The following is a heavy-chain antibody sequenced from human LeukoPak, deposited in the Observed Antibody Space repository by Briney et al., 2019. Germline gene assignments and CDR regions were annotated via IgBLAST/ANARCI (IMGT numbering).Heavy chain of an antibody. CDR3: AKDRPPYYYDSSGYYWGGYFDY. J-gene: IGHJ4*02. CDR1: RFTFSSYG. Sequence: GGSLRLSCAASRFTFSSYGMHWVRQAPGKGLEWVAFIRYDGSNKYYADSVKGRFTISRDNSKNTLYLQMNSLRAEDTAVYYCAKDRPPYYYDSSGYYWGGYFDYWGQGTLVTVSS. D-gene: IGHD3-22*01. CDR2: IRYDGSNK. V-gene: IGHV3-30*02.